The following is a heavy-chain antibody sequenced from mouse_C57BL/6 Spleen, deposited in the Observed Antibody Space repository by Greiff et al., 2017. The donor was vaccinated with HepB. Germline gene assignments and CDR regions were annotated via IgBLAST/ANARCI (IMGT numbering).Heavy chain of an antibody. CDR2: ISYDGSN. CDR1: GYSITSGYY. J-gene: IGHJ4*01. V-gene: IGHV3-6*01. Sequence: EVQLVESGPGLVKPSQSLSLTCSVTGYSITSGYYWNWIRQFPGNKLEWMGYISYDGSNNYNPSLKNRISITRDTSKNQFFLKLNSVTTEDTATYYCARAYMDYWGQGTSVTVSS. CDR3: ARAYMDY.